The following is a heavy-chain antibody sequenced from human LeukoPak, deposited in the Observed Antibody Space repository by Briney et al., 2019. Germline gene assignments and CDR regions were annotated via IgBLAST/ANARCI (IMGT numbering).Heavy chain of an antibody. D-gene: IGHD2-2*01. CDR2: IIWNGDKT. J-gene: IGHJ5*02. V-gene: IGHV3-20*04. Sequence: GGSLRLSCAASGFNFDDYDMSWVRQVAGKGLEWVSGIIWNGDKTGYADSVRGRFAISRDNTKKSLYLQMSSLRAEDTALYYCARDPFCSSSTGCYFEDWFDPWGPGTLVTVSS. CDR3: ARDPFCSSSTGCYFEDWFDP. CDR1: GFNFDDYD.